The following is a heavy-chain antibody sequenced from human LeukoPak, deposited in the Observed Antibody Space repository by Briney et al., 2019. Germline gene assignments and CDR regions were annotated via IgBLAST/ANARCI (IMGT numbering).Heavy chain of an antibody. CDR1: GFTFSDYY. D-gene: IGHD1-26*01. V-gene: IGHV3-11*06. J-gene: IGHJ4*02. CDR2: ISSSSSYT. Sequence: GGSLRLSCAASGFTFSDYYMSWVRQAPGKGLEWVSYISSSSSYTNYADSVKGRFTIFRDNAKNSLYLQMNSLRAEDTAVYYCAREIVGAIDYWGQGTLVTVSS. CDR3: AREIVGAIDY.